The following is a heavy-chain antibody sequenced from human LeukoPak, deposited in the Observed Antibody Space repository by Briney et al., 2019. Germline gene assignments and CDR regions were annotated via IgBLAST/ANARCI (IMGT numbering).Heavy chain of an antibody. J-gene: IGHJ4*02. Sequence: GGSMRLACAASGFTFSSYAMSWVRQAPGKGLEWVSAISGSGGSTYYADSVKGRFTISRDNSKNTLYLQMNSLRAEDTAVYYCAKTSFWSGYWDYWGQGTLVTVSS. CDR2: ISGSGGST. V-gene: IGHV3-23*01. CDR1: GFTFSSYA. CDR3: AKTSFWSGYWDY. D-gene: IGHD3-3*01.